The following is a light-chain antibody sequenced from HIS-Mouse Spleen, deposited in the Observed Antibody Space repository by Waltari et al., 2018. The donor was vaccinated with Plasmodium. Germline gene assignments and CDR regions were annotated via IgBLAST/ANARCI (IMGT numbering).Light chain of an antibody. CDR1: KLGDKY. J-gene: IGLJ2*01. CDR3: QAWDSSTVV. V-gene: IGLV3-1*01. Sequence: SYELTQPPPVSVSPGQTASIPCSGDKLGDKYAYWYQQKPGQSPVLVIYQDSKRPSGIPERFSGSNSGNTATLTISGTQAMDEADYYCQAWDSSTVVFGGGTKLTVL. CDR2: QDS.